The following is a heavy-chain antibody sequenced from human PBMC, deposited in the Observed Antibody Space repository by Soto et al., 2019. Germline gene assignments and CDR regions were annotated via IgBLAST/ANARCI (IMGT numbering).Heavy chain of an antibody. Sequence: QVQLVESGGGVVQPGTSLRLSCEVSGFSLSSYAIHWVRQAPGKGLEWVAVTSNDGKKTSYADSLKGRFTVSRDNSKNTVFLQMNSLRSEDTAVYFCAKAGEVFGLVIFAYLDSWGQGTLVTVSS. CDR3: AKAGEVFGLVIFAYLDS. D-gene: IGHD3-9*01. CDR1: GFSLSSYA. CDR2: TSNDGKKT. J-gene: IGHJ4*02. V-gene: IGHV3-30*18.